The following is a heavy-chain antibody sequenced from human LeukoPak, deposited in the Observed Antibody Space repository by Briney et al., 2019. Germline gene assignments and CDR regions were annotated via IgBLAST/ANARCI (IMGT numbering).Heavy chain of an antibody. V-gene: IGHV4-4*07. Sequence: SETLSLTCTVSGGSISGYYWSWIRQPAGKGLEWIGRIYTSGSTNYNPSLKSRVTMSVDTSKNQFSLKLSSVTAADTAVYYCARDSDVSGYSYGYYSDYWGQGTLVTVSS. D-gene: IGHD5-18*01. CDR3: ARDSDVSGYSYGYYSDY. CDR2: IYTSGST. CDR1: GGSISGYY. J-gene: IGHJ4*02.